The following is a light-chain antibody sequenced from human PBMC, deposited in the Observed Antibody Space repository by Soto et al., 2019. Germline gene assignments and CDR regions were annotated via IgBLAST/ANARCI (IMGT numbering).Light chain of an antibody. J-gene: IGKJ4*01. Sequence: EKVMTQPQDTWSVSPLERARLSWRSSQSISSNLAWYQQKPGQAPRLLIDDASTRAAGIPARFNGGGSGTEFTLTISSLQSEDFALYYCQQFHNWPLSFGGGTKVDI. CDR2: DAS. V-gene: IGKV3-15*01. CDR1: QSISSN. CDR3: QQFHNWPLS.